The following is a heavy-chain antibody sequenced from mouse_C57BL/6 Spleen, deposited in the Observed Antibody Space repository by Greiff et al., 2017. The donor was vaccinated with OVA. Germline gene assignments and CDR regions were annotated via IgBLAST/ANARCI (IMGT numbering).Heavy chain of an antibody. CDR2: IYPRDGST. CDR1: GYTFTSYD. D-gene: IGHD2-3*01. J-gene: IGHJ4*01. V-gene: IGHV1-85*01. Sequence: VQLQQSGPELVKPGASVKLSCKASGYTFTSYDINWVKQRPGQGLEWIGWIYPRDGSTKYNEKFKGKATLTVDTSSSTAYMERHSLTSEDSAVYCCARSLIYDGYYGYAMDYWGQGTSVTVSS. CDR3: ARSLIYDGYYGYAMDY.